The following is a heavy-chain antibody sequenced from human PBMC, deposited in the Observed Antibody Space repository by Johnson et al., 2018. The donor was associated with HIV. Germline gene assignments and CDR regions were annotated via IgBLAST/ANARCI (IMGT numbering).Heavy chain of an antibody. CDR1: GFTFDDYT. Sequence: VQLVESGGVVVQPGGSLRLSCAASGFTFDDYTMHWVRQAPGKGLEWVSLISWDGGSTYYADSVKGRFTISRDNSKNSLYLQMNSLRAEDTALYYCVRGIVVVVAAGRADAFDIWGQGTMVTVSS. CDR2: ISWDGGST. V-gene: IGHV3-43*01. CDR3: VRGIVVVVAAGRADAFDI. J-gene: IGHJ3*02. D-gene: IGHD2-15*01.